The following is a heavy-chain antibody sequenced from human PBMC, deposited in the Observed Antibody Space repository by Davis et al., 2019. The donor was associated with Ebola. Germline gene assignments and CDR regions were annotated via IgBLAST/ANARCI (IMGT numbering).Heavy chain of an antibody. D-gene: IGHD3-9*01. J-gene: IGHJ6*02. Sequence: GESLKISCAASGFIFSNYAMSWVRRAPGKGLEWVSGISDNGGRAHYADSVKGRFTISRDNSKNTLYLQMNSLRAEDTAVYYCARAEDILTAYSHTYYYGMDVWGQGTTVTVSS. CDR1: GFIFSNYA. V-gene: IGHV3-23*01. CDR2: ISDNGGRA. CDR3: ARAEDILTAYSHTYYYGMDV.